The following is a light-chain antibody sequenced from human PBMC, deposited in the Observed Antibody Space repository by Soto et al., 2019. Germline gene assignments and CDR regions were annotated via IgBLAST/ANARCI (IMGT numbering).Light chain of an antibody. Sequence: DIQMTQSPSSLSASVGDRVTITCRASQSISSDLNWYQQKPGIAPKLLIYAASSLQSGVPSRFSGSGSGTDFTLTISSLQPEDFATYYCQQSYTFPYIFGQGTKLEIK. CDR3: QQSYTFPYI. CDR2: AAS. CDR1: QSISSD. J-gene: IGKJ2*01. V-gene: IGKV1-39*01.